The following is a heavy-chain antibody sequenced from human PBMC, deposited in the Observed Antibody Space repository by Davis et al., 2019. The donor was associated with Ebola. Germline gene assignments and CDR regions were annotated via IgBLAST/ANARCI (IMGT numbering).Heavy chain of an antibody. Sequence: PGGSLRLSCAASGFTFSHYAMSWVRQAPGKGLEWVSSVSSGSAENKYYANSVKGRFTISRDNSRSTLYLQMNSLRAEDTAVYFCTKDSDLSTDWYGNDFWGRGTLVTVSS. D-gene: IGHD6-19*01. V-gene: IGHV3-23*01. J-gene: IGHJ4*02. CDR1: GFTFSHYA. CDR3: TKDSDLSTDWYGNDF. CDR2: SSGSAENK.